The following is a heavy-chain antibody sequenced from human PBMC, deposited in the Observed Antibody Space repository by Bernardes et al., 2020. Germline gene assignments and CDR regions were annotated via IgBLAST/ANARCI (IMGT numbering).Heavy chain of an antibody. CDR2: ISSSSSTI. V-gene: IGHV3-48*02. CDR1: GFTFSSYS. J-gene: IGHJ6*04. CDR3: ASFYYYGSGSRYGMDV. Sequence: GGSLRLSCAASGFTFSSYSMNWVRQAPGTGLEWVSYISSSSSTIYYADSVKGRFTISRDNAKNSLYLQMNSLRDEDTAVYYCASFYYYGSGSRYGMDVWGKGTTVTVSS. D-gene: IGHD3-10*01.